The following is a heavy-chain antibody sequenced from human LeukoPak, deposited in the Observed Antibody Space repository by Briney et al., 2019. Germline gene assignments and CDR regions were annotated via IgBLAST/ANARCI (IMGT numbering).Heavy chain of an antibody. J-gene: IGHJ4*02. D-gene: IGHD5/OR15-5a*01. CDR3: ARGIYDSRRGLWTGLDY. V-gene: IGHV3-13*01. CDR2: IGTAGDT. CDR1: GFTFSSYD. Sequence: PGGSLRLSCAASGFTFSSYDMHWVRQATGKGLEWVSAIGTAGDTYYPGSVKGRFTISRENAKNSLYLQMNSLRAEDTAVYYCARGIYDSRRGLWTGLDYWGQGTLVTVSS.